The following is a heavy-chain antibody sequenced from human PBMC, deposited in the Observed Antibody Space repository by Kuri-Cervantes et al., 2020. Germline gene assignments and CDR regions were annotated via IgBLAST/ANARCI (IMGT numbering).Heavy chain of an antibody. CDR1: GYSISSGYY. CDR3: ARLRFGELLSFDS. CDR2: IYHSGSA. J-gene: IGHJ4*02. D-gene: IGHD3-10*01. V-gene: IGHV4-38-2*02. Sequence: SETLSPTCTVSGYSISSGYYWCWIRQPPGKGLEGIGNIYHSGSAYYNPSLKSRVTISVDTSKNQFSLKLSSVTAADTAVYYCARLRFGELLSFDSWGQGTLVTVSS.